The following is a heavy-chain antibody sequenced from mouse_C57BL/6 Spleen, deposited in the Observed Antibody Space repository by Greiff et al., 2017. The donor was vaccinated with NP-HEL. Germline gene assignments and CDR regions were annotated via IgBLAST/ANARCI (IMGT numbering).Heavy chain of an antibody. D-gene: IGHD2-2*01. Sequence: EVQLQESGGGLVKPGGSLKLSCAASGFTFSDYGMHWVRQAPEKGLEWIAYISRGSSTIYYADTVKGRFIISSDNAKNTLFLQMTSLRFKDTAMYYCASGYSWFAYWGRGTLVTVSA. CDR1: GFTFSDYG. J-gene: IGHJ3*01. V-gene: IGHV5-17*01. CDR2: ISRGSSTI. CDR3: ASGYSWFAY.